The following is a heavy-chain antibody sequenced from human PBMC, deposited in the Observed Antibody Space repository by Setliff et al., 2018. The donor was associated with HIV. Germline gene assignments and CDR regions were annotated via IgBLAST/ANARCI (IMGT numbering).Heavy chain of an antibody. CDR2: IIPMFGTP. CDR3: AKASRYRVAANSAEYFQH. D-gene: IGHD2-15*01. CDR1: GGTFSNYA. Sequence: ASVKVSCKASGGTFSNYAVSWVRQAPGQGLEWMGGIIPMFGTPNYAQKFQGRVTITADESTSTAYMELSSLTSEDTAVYYCAKASRYRVAANSAEYFQHWGQGTLVTVSS. J-gene: IGHJ1*01. V-gene: IGHV1-69*13.